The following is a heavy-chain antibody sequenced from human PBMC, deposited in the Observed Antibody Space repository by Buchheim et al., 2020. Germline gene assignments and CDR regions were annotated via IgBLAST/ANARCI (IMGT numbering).Heavy chain of an antibody. CDR1: GFTFSNYA. V-gene: IGHV3-23*04. J-gene: IGHJ4*02. Sequence: MQLVESGGGLVQPGGSLRLSCAASGFTFSNYAMRWVRQAPGKGLEWVSAISGSGAHTYYADSVKGRFSISRDNSNNTLPLQLHSLRVEDTAVYYCAKGSAYGGREGYFDYWGQGTL. D-gene: IGHD4-23*01. CDR2: ISGSGAHT. CDR3: AKGSAYGGREGYFDY.